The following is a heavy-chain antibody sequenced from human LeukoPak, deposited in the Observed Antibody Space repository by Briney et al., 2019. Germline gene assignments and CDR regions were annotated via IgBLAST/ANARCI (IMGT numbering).Heavy chain of an antibody. V-gene: IGHV1-2*02. Sequence: ASVKVSCKASGYTFSGTGWYLYWLRQAPGQGLECMGWIYPYTDAPHYAQKFQGRVAMTRDTSISTAHMELSRLRPDDTAVYYCARDGPAQMVDFDYWGQGTLVTVSS. CDR2: IYPYTDAP. CDR3: ARDGPAQMVDFDY. CDR1: GYTFSGTGWY. J-gene: IGHJ4*02. D-gene: IGHD3-10*01.